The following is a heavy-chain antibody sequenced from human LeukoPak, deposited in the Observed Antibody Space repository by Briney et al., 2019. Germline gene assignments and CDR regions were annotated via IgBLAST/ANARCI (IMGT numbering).Heavy chain of an antibody. CDR2: IIPIFGTA. J-gene: IGHJ6*03. CDR1: GGTFSSYA. Sequence: SVKVSCKASGGTFSSYAISWVRQAPGQGLEWMGGIIPIFGTANYAQKFQGRVTITADESTSTAYMELSSLRSEDTAVYHCAGTYYYYMDVWGKGTTVTVSS. V-gene: IGHV1-69*13. CDR3: AGTYYYYMDV.